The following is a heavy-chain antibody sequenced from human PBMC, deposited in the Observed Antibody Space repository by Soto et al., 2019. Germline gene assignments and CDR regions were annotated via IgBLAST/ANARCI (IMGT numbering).Heavy chain of an antibody. CDR2: TYYRSKWYN. Sequence: PSQTLSLTCAISGDSVCSSSVTWNWIRQSPSRGLEWLGRTYYRSKWYNDYAESVKSRITINPDTSKNQFSLHLNSVTPEDTAVYYCVRLIGNSWLDFWGQGTLVTVSS. CDR3: VRLIGNSWLDF. J-gene: IGHJ5*01. D-gene: IGHD1-26*01. CDR1: GDSVCSSSVT. V-gene: IGHV6-1*01.